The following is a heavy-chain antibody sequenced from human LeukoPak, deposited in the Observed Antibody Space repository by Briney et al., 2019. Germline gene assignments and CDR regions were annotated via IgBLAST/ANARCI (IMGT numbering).Heavy chain of an antibody. J-gene: IGHJ4*02. CDR1: GDSVSSNSAA. Sequence: SQTLSLTCGISGDSVSSNSAAWNWIRQSPSRGLEWLGRTYYRSDWYKDYAVFVKSRMTINADTSRNQFSLHLNSVTPEDTAVYYCARDRGKYNWNYFDSWGQGTLVTVSS. CDR2: TYYRSDWYK. V-gene: IGHV6-1*01. D-gene: IGHD1-20*01. CDR3: ARDRGKYNWNYFDS.